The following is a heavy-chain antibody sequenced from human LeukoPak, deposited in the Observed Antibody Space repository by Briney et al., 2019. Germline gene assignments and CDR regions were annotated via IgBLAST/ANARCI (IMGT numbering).Heavy chain of an antibody. J-gene: IGHJ4*02. CDR2: MNPNSGNT. CDR1: GYTFTSYD. D-gene: IGHD3-9*01. Sequence: ASVKVSCKASGYTFTSYDINWVRQATGQGLEWMGWMNPNSGNTGYAQKFQGRVTITRNTSISTANMELSSLRSEDTAVYYCARGVLRYFDWLSDRVGPLDYWGQGTLVTVSS. V-gene: IGHV1-8*03. CDR3: ARGVLRYFDWLSDRVGPLDY.